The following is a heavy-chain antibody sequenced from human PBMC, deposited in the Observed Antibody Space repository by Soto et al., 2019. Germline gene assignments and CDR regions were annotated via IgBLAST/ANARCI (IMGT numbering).Heavy chain of an antibody. CDR2: IYSGGST. CDR1: GFTVSSNY. V-gene: IGHV3-66*01. Sequence: GGSLRLSCAASGFTVSSNYMSWVRQAPGKGLEWVSVIYSGGSTYYADSVKGRFTISRGNSKNTLYLQMNSLRAEDTAVYYCARDGTYYDFWSVYYPNYYNYMDVWGKGPTVTVS. D-gene: IGHD3-3*01. J-gene: IGHJ6*03. CDR3: ARDGTYYDFWSVYYPNYYNYMDV.